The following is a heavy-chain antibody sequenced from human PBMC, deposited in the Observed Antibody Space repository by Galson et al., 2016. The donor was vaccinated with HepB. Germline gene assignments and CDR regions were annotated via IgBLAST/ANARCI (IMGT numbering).Heavy chain of an antibody. V-gene: IGHV4-59*02. CDR1: GGSVSSHS. Sequence: SETLSLTCSVSGGSVSSHSWSWIRKPPGQGLEWIGYIYYSGSTNYNPSLTSRVTITVDTAKNQFTLTLSSVTAADTAVYYCSRVAKTYSGTFRGVIDYFHYWGQGTLGTVSS. CDR3: SRVAKTYSGTFRGVIDYFHY. J-gene: IGHJ4*02. CDR2: IYYSGST. D-gene: IGHD1-26*01.